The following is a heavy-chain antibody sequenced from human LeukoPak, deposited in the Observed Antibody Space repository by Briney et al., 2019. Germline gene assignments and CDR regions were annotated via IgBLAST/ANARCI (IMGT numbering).Heavy chain of an antibody. Sequence: GGSLRLSCAASGLTFSKSWMHWVRQAPGEGLVWVSRINNDGSSTTYAGSVKGRFTISRDNAKNMVYLQMNSLRVEDTAIYYCARVYGLGMNEYYQYWGQGTLVTVPS. D-gene: IGHD3-10*01. CDR3: ARVYGLGMNEYYQY. CDR1: GLTFSKSW. V-gene: IGHV3-74*01. CDR2: INNDGSST. J-gene: IGHJ1*01.